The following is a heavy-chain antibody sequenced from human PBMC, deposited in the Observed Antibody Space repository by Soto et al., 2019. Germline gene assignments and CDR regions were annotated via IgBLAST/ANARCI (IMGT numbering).Heavy chain of an antibody. J-gene: IGHJ3*02. Sequence: LLVESGGGVVQPGRSLRLSCAASGLTISNYGMHWVRQAPGKGLEWVSGIWRDGSNTYYGHSVKGRFTISRDISKSTLSLKMNSLRVVDTAMYYCARDLGISPYAFDIWGLGTAFAVSS. CDR2: IWRDGSNT. CDR3: ARDLGISPYAFDI. V-gene: IGHV3-33*01. CDR1: GLTISNYG. D-gene: IGHD2-15*01.